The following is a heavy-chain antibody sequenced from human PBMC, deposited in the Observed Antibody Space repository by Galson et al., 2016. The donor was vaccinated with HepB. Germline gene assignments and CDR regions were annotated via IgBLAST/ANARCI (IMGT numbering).Heavy chain of an antibody. CDR3: ARGDRRYCSGGSCYSDYYYGMDV. D-gene: IGHD2-15*01. J-gene: IGHJ6*02. Sequence: SLRLSCAASGFTFSSYDMHWVRQATGKGLEWVSAIGTAGDTYYPGSVKGRSTISRENAKNSLYLQMNSLRAGDTAVYYCARGDRRYCSGGSCYSDYYYGMDVWGQGTTVTVSS. CDR2: IGTAGDT. V-gene: IGHV3-13*01. CDR1: GFTFSSYD.